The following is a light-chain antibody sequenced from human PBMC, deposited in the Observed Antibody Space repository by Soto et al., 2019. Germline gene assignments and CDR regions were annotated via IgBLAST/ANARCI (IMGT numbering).Light chain of an antibody. CDR1: QNIYNY. Sequence: DIQMTQSPSYLPTSVGDRVTITCRASQNIYNYVTWYQQKPGKAPRLLVFGXXRVQNGIPSRFSGTGSETDXXXXXXXXXPXDFATYFCQQTYTAPRTFGQGTTLEI. CDR2: GXX. J-gene: IGKJ2*01. V-gene: IGKV1-39*01. CDR3: QQTYTAPRT.